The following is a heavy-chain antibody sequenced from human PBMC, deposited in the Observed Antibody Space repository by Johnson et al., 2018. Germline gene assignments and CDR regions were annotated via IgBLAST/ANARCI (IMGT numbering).Heavy chain of an antibody. CDR1: GGTFSSYA. CDR2: IIPIFGTA. CDR3: ARDWGSGSWFDP. Sequence: VQLVETGAEVKKPGSSVKVSCKASGGTFSSYAISWVRQAPGQGLEWMGGIIPIFGTANYAQKFQGRVTITADESTRTAYMELRSLSSEDTAVYYCARDWGSGSWFDPWGPGTLVTVSS. V-gene: IGHV1-69*01. J-gene: IGHJ5*02. D-gene: IGHD3-10*01.